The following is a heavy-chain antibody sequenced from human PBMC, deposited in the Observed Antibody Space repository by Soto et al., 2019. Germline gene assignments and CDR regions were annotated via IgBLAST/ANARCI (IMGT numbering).Heavy chain of an antibody. CDR3: ARKDKSGYFNWFDP. J-gene: IGHJ5*02. CDR2: IFPSDSDT. D-gene: IGHD3-22*01. CDR1: GYRFTSYW. V-gene: IGHV5-51*01. Sequence: GASLKISCRTSGYRFTSYWIAWVRQMPGKGLEWMGIIFPSDSDTRYSPSFQGEVTISADRSTSTVFLQWASLKASDTAVYFCARKDKSGYFNWFDPWGQGTRGTSPQ.